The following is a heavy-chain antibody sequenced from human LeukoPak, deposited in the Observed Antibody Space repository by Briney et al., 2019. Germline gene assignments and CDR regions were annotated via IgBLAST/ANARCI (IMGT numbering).Heavy chain of an antibody. D-gene: IGHD3-22*01. CDR3: AKKWSGDYDSSCVNDAFDI. V-gene: IGHV3-30*02. Sequence: GGSLRLSCAASGFTFSSYAMHWVRQAPGKGLEWVTFIRYDGTNKYYADSVKGRFTISRDNSKNTLYLQMNSLRPEDTAVYYCAKKWSGDYDSSCVNDAFDIWGQGTMVTVSS. CDR2: IRYDGTNK. J-gene: IGHJ3*02. CDR1: GFTFSSYA.